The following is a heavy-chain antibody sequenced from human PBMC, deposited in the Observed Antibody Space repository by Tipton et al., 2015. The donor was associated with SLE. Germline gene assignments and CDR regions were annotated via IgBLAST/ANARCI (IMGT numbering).Heavy chain of an antibody. J-gene: IGHJ2*01. D-gene: IGHD6-13*01. Sequence: NLSLTCDVYGGSFSGYYWSWIRQPPRKGLEWIGETNHSGSTNYNPSLKSRVTISVDTSKNQFSLKLSSVTAADTAVYYCARGLVSGVYFDLWGRGTLVTVSS. CDR1: GGSFSGYY. CDR3: ARGLVSGVYFDL. V-gene: IGHV4-34*01. CDR2: TNHSGST.